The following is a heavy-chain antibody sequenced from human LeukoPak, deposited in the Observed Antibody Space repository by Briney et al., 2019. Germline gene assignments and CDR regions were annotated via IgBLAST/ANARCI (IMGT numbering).Heavy chain of an antibody. V-gene: IGHV4-39*07. CDR3: TAEKNGSPHY. J-gene: IGHJ4*02. CDR1: GGSISSSSYY. CDR2: IYYTGST. Sequence: PSETLSLTCTVSGGSISSSSYYWSWVRQPTGKGLEWIASIYYTGSTYYNPSLKSRVTISLDMSKNEFFLTMTSVTAADTAVYFCTAEKNGSPHYWGQGTQVTVSS. D-gene: IGHD2-15*01.